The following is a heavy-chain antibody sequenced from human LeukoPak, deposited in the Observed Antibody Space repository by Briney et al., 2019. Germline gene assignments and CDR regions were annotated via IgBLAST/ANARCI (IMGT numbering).Heavy chain of an antibody. D-gene: IGHD3-9*01. CDR2: INPNSGGT. CDR3: ARGTVLRYFDWLLYEDY. Sequence: ASVKVSCKASGYTFTGYYMHWVRQAPGQGLEWMGWINPNSGGTNYAQKFQGRVTMTRDTSISTAYMELSRLRSDDTAVYYCARGTVLRYFDWLLYEDYWGQGTLVTVSS. V-gene: IGHV1-2*02. J-gene: IGHJ4*02. CDR1: GYTFTGYY.